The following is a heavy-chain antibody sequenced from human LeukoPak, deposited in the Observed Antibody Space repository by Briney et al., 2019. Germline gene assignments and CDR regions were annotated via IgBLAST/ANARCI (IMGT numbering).Heavy chain of an antibody. Sequence: GASVKVSCKASGYTFTGYYMHWVRQAPGQGLEWMGRINPNSGGTNYAQKFQGRVTMTRDTSISTAYMELSRLRSDDTAVYYCARETFSRAYYMDVWGKGTTVTVSS. CDR3: ARETFSRAYYMDV. CDR2: INPNSGGT. CDR1: GYTFTGYY. J-gene: IGHJ6*03. D-gene: IGHD2/OR15-2a*01. V-gene: IGHV1-2*06.